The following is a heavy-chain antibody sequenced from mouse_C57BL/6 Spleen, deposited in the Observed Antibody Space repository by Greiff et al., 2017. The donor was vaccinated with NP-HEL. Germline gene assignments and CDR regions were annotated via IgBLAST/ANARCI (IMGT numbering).Heavy chain of an antibody. CDR3: ARAGDYYGSPYYFDY. Sequence: EVKLVESEGGLVQPGSSMKLSCTASGFTFSDYYMAWVRQVPEKGLEWVANINYDGSSTYYLDSLKSRFIISRDNAKNILYLQMSSLKSEDTATYYCARAGDYYGSPYYFDYWGQGTTLTVSS. CDR2: INYDGSST. V-gene: IGHV5-16*01. CDR1: GFTFSDYY. J-gene: IGHJ2*01. D-gene: IGHD1-1*01.